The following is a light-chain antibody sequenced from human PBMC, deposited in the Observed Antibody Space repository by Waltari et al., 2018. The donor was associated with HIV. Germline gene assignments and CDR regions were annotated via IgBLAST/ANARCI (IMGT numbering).Light chain of an antibody. CDR2: YTN. Sequence: QAVVTQEPALTVSLGGTVTLTCGSSSGPVTSGHYPHWFQQKPGQAPRALIYYTNNKHSWSSARFSCSLRGGKAALTLSGAQPEDEANYFGLLSCSGARPTIFGGGTRLSV. CDR3: LLSCSGARPTI. J-gene: IGLJ2*01. V-gene: IGLV7-46*01. CDR1: SGPVTSGHY.